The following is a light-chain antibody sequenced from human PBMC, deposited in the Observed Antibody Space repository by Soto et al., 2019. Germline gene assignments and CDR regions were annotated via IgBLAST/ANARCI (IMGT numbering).Light chain of an antibody. V-gene: IGLV2-14*01. CDR1: SSDFGVGHNY. CDR2: EVS. Sequence: QSVLTQPASVTGSPGQSLSISCTGTSSDFGVGHNYVSWYQQHPGKAPKLMIYEVSNRPSGVSSRFSGSKSGNTASLTISGLQAEDEADYHCSSHRSSSVFYVFGTGTKVTVL. CDR3: SSHRSSSVFYV. J-gene: IGLJ1*01.